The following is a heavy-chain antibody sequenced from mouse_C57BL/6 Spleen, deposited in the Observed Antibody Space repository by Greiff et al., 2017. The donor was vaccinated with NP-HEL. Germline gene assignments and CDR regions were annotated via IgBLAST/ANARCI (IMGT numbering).Heavy chain of an antibody. CDR3: ARSRFLGQELRIYAMDY. CDR1: GYAFSSYW. Sequence: VQLQQSGAELVKPGASVKISCKASGYAFSSYWMNWVKQRPGKGLEWIGQIYPGDGDTNYNGKFKGKATLTADKSSSTAYMQLSSLTSEDSAVYFCARSRFLGQELRIYAMDYWGQGTSVTVSS. V-gene: IGHV1-80*01. CDR2: IYPGDGDT. J-gene: IGHJ4*01. D-gene: IGHD1-1*01.